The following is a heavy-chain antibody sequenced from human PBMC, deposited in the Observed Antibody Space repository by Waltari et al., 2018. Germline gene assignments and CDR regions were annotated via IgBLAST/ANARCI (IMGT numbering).Heavy chain of an antibody. CDR2: LNPGGGSA. J-gene: IGHJ3*02. V-gene: IGHV1-46*02. Sequence: QVHLVQSGAEVKKTGASVRISCKASTYTLDSFHINWVRQAPGQGLEWMGILNPGGGSATYAQSLQGRVTMTRDKSTGTVYMELRSLRSDDTAMYYCSRGRGGFRFGSFDIWGQGTLVTVSS. CDR3: SRGRGGFRFGSFDI. D-gene: IGHD3-3*01. CDR1: TYTLDSFH.